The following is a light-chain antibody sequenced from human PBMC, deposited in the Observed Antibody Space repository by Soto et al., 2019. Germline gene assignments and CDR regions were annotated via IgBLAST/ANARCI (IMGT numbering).Light chain of an antibody. J-gene: IGKJ4*01. CDR3: QQYYTTPLT. CDR1: QSVLYSSNNKNY. V-gene: IGKV4-1*01. CDR2: WAS. Sequence: DIVMTQSPESLAVSVGERATINCKSSQSVLYSSNNKNYLAWYQQKPGQPPKLLIFWASTRESGVPDRFSGSGSGTDFTLTISSLHAEDVAVYYCQQYYTTPLTFGGGTKVEIK.